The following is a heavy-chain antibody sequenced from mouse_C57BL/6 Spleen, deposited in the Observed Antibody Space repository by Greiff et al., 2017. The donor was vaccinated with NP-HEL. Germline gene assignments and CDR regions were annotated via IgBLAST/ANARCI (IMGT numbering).Heavy chain of an antibody. CDR3: ARDRGVLPYWYFDV. Sequence: EVKLMESGGGLVKPGGSLKLSCAASGFTFSSYAMSWVRQTPEKRLEWVATISDGGSYTYYPDNVKGRFTISRDNAKNNLYLQMSHLKSEDTAMYYCARDRGVLPYWYFDVWGTGTTVTVSS. V-gene: IGHV5-4*01. D-gene: IGHD1-1*01. J-gene: IGHJ1*03. CDR1: GFTFSSYA. CDR2: ISDGGSYT.